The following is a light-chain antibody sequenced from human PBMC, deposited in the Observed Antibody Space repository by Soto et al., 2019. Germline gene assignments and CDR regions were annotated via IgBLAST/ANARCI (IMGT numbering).Light chain of an antibody. Sequence: DIQMTQSPSTLSASVGDRVTITCRASQSISSWLAWYQQKPGKAPKLLINKASSLESGVPSRFSGSGSGTEFTLTISSLQPDDFATYYCHHVNSYPWTFGQGTKVEIK. CDR3: HHVNSYPWT. J-gene: IGKJ1*01. V-gene: IGKV1-5*03. CDR1: QSISSW. CDR2: KAS.